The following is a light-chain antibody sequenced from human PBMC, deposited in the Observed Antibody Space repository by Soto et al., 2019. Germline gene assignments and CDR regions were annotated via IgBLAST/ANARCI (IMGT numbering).Light chain of an antibody. CDR2: DAS. CDR3: HQYGSSPGVT. J-gene: IGKJ3*01. Sequence: EIVLTQSPDTLSLSPGERATLSCRASQSLSNYLAWYQQKPGQAPRLLIYDASERATGIPARFSGGGSGTEFTLTISSLQSEDYAVYYCHQYGSSPGVTFGPGTKVDIK. CDR1: QSLSNY. V-gene: IGKV3-11*01.